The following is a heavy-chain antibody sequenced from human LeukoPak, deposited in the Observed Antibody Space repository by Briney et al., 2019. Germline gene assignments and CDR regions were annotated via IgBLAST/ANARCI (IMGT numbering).Heavy chain of an antibody. CDR1: GFTFSSYW. Sequence: GGSLRLSCAASGFTFSSYWMLWVRQAPGKGLEWVASIKQDGSEKYYVDSMKGRFTISRDNAKNSLYLQMNSLRAEDTALYYCAKDWVRSDYDSSGYYPSWGQGTLVTVSS. V-gene: IGHV3-7*03. CDR3: AKDWVRSDYDSSGYYPS. D-gene: IGHD3-22*01. CDR2: IKQDGSEK. J-gene: IGHJ4*02.